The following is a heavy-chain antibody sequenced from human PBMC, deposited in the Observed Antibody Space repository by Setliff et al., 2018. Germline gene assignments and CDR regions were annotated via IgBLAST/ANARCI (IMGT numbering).Heavy chain of an antibody. V-gene: IGHV4-59*02. D-gene: IGHD3-9*01. Sequence: SETLSLTCTVSGGSVNDYYWSWIRRPPGKGLEWIGYSYYLGATKYTPSLKGRVSISVDTAENQVSLKVNSVTAADTGVYYCARGPDLTAVGNQYFYGLVVWGRGATVTVSS. CDR3: ARGPDLTAVGNQYFYGLVV. CDR2: SYYLGAT. CDR1: GGSVNDYY. J-gene: IGHJ6*02.